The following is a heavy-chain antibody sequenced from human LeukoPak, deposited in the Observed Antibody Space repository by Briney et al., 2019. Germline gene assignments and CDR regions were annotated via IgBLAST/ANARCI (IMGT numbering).Heavy chain of an antibody. D-gene: IGHD1-26*01. CDR1: GFTFSSYW. J-gene: IGHJ3*02. Sequence: GGSLRLSCAASGFTFSSYWMHWVRQAPGKGLVWVSRINTDGSSTNYADSVKGRFTTSRDNAKNTLYLQMNSLRAEDTAVYYCARGLGSSRAFDIWGQGTMVTVSS. V-gene: IGHV3-74*01. CDR3: ARGLGSSRAFDI. CDR2: INTDGSST.